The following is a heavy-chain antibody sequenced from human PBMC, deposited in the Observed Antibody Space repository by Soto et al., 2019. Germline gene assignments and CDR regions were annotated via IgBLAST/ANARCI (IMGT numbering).Heavy chain of an antibody. Sequence: QVQLVESGGVVVQPGRSLRLSCAASGFTFSSYGMHWVRQAPGKGLEWVAVISYDGSNKYYADSVKGRFTISRDNSKNTLYLQMNSLRAEDTAVYYCAKDKAIFGVVTSYYYGMDVWGQGTTVTVSS. J-gene: IGHJ6*02. CDR2: ISYDGSNK. V-gene: IGHV3-30*18. D-gene: IGHD3-3*01. CDR3: AKDKAIFGVVTSYYYGMDV. CDR1: GFTFSSYG.